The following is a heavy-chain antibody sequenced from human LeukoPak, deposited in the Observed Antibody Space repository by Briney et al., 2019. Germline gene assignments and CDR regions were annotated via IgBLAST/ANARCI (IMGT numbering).Heavy chain of an antibody. D-gene: IGHD6-6*01. V-gene: IGHV3-15*01. Sequence: GGSLRLSCAASGFTLSNAWMTWGRQAPGKGLEWVGRVKTKADGGTTEYAAPVKGRFTISRDDSRNTLDLQMNSLKTEDTAMYYCVIDVPYLAPQIDYWGQGTLVTVSS. CDR3: VIDVPYLAPQIDY. CDR1: GFTLSNAW. J-gene: IGHJ4*02. CDR2: VKTKADGGTT.